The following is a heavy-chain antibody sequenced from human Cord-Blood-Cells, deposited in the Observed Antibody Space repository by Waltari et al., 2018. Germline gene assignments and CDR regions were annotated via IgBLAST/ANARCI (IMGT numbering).Heavy chain of an antibody. CDR1: GDSYARNTAA. CDR2: TYYRSKWYN. V-gene: IGHV6-1*01. Sequence: HVQLQQSGPGLVNASQNPSLTCATPGDSYARNTAAWHLLRQSPSRGLEWLGRTYYRSKWYNDYAVSGKSRITINPDTSKNQFSLQLNSVTPEDTAVYYCAREQGPHDAFDIWGQGTMVTVSS. J-gene: IGHJ3*02. CDR3: AREQGPHDAFDI.